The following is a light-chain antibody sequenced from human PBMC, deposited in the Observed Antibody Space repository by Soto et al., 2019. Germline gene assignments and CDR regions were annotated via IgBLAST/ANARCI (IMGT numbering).Light chain of an antibody. Sequence: EIVLTQSPGTLSLSPGERATLSCRASQTVSSSSLAWYQQKPGQAPRLLIFGASTRAAGFPDRFSGSGSGTDFTLTISRLEPEDFAVYYCQQYGSSPRISFGQGTRLEIK. CDR1: QTVSSSS. CDR3: QQYGSSPRIS. J-gene: IGKJ5*01. CDR2: GAS. V-gene: IGKV3-20*01.